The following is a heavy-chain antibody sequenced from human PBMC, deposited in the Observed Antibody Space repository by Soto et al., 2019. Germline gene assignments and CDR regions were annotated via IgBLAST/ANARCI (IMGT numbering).Heavy chain of an antibody. CDR2: ITNNGAST. D-gene: IGHD5-12*01. CDR1: GFIFSDYA. V-gene: IGHV3-64*02. CDR3: ARDGRLVSGYFDHYMDV. Sequence: GGSLRLSCVASGFIFSDYAMHWVRQAPGKGLEYLSSITNNGASTFYTDSVKDRSIISRDNSKNTLYLQMGSLRVEDMAVYYCARDGRLVSGYFDHYMDVWGKGTTVTVSS. J-gene: IGHJ6*03.